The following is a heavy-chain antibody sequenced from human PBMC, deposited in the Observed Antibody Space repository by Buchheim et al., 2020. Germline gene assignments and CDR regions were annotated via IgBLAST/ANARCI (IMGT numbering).Heavy chain of an antibody. CDR2: IYDSTST. D-gene: IGHD1-26*01. Sequence: QVQLQESGPGLVKPSETLSLTCTVSGGSISSYYWTWIRQPPGKGLEWIGYIYDSTSTKYNPSLKSRVTLSVDTSKNQFSLKLSSVTAADTAIYYCARRGSSGSYFDYWGQGAL. V-gene: IGHV4-59*01. J-gene: IGHJ4*02. CDR3: ARRGSSGSYFDY. CDR1: GGSISSYY.